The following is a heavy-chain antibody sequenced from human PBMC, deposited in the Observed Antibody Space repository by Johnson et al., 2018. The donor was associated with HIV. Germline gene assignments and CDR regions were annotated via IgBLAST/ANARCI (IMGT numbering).Heavy chain of an antibody. J-gene: IGHJ3*02. CDR1: GFTFSSFA. CDR2: ISYDGTNK. Sequence: QMLLVESGGGVVQPGTSLRLACAASGFTFSSFAMHWVRQAPGKGLEWVAFISYDGTNKYFTDSVRGRFTISRDNSRNTLFLQMNSLRAEDTAMYYCARRNAGGAFDIWGQGTMVTVSS. V-gene: IGHV3-30-3*01. D-gene: IGHD2-2*01. CDR3: ARRNAGGAFDI.